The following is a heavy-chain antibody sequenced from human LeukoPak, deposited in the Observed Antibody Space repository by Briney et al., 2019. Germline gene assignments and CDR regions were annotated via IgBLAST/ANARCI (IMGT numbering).Heavy chain of an antibody. CDR1: GGSISSSSYY. CDR3: AREGRITQNWFDP. V-gene: IGHV4-39*07. CDR2: IYYSGST. D-gene: IGHD3-10*01. Sequence: KSSETLSLTCTVSGGSISSSSYYWGWIRQSPGKGLEWIGSIYYSGSTYYNPSLKSRVTISVDTSKNQFSLKLSSVTAADTAVYYCAREGRITQNWFDPWGQGTLVTVSS. J-gene: IGHJ5*02.